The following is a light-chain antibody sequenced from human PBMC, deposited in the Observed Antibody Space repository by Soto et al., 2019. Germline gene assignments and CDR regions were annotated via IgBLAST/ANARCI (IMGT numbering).Light chain of an antibody. CDR1: SSDVGGYDF. Sequence: QSALSQPPSASGSPGQSVTISCTGTSSDVGGYDFVSWYQQHPGKAPKLMIYEVSKRPSGAPDRFSGSKSVNTASLTVSGLQAEDEADYYCTSYAGNNSLVFGGGTKVTVL. V-gene: IGLV2-8*01. CDR2: EVS. CDR3: TSYAGNNSLV. J-gene: IGLJ2*01.